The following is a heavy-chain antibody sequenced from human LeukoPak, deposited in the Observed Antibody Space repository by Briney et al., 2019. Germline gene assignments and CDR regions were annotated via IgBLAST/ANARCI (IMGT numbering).Heavy chain of an antibody. V-gene: IGHV3-30*04. CDR1: GFTFSNYA. D-gene: IGHD6-13*01. CDR2: ISYDGSNK. Sequence: GGSLRLSCAASGFTFSNYAMHWVRQAPGEGLEWVALISYDGSNKYFADSVKGRFTISRDNSKNTLYLQMHSLRAEDTAVYYCAKDNVAAAGRYFDYWGQGTLVTVSS. J-gene: IGHJ4*02. CDR3: AKDNVAAAGRYFDY.